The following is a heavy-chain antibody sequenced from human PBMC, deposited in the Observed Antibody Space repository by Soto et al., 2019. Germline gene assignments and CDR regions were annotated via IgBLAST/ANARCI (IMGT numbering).Heavy chain of an antibody. CDR2: IDYSGNI. CDR3: ARHIHNQGFEYYFDS. Sequence: QLQLQESGPGLVKPSETLSLTCNASGGSITSSGSAWGWIRQSPGKGLEWIGTIDYSGNIYYIPSLKSRITISVHTSKKRSSLKLSSVTAADTAVYYCARHIHNQGFEYYFDSWGQGTLVTVSS. J-gene: IGHJ4*02. V-gene: IGHV4-39*01. D-gene: IGHD1-1*01. CDR1: GGSITSSGSA.